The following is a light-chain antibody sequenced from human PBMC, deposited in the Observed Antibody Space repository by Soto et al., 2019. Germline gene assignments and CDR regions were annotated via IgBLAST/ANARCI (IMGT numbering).Light chain of an antibody. J-gene: IGLJ2*01. Sequence: QSALTQPASVSGSPGQSITISCTGTSSDVGGYNYVFWYQHHPGKAPKLMIYEVNNRPSGVSHRFSGSKSGNTASLTISGLQAEGEADYYCSSHTSSNTVVFGGGTKVTVL. V-gene: IGLV2-14*01. CDR3: SSHTSSNTVV. CDR1: SSDVGGYNY. CDR2: EVN.